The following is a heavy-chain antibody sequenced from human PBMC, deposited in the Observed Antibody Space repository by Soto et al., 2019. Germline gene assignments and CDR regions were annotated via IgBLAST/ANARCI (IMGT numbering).Heavy chain of an antibody. D-gene: IGHD3-22*01. Sequence: DSVKVSCKASGYTFNTYDINWVRQATGQGLEWMGWMNPESGSTGFAQSFQGRITLTRNTSLNTVYMEVSSLTNEDTAVYFCARSGGSGYYSAHYYGMDVCGQGTTVTVYS. CDR3: ARSGGSGYYSAHYYGMDV. CDR2: MNPESGST. J-gene: IGHJ6*02. V-gene: IGHV1-8*01. CDR1: GYTFNTYD.